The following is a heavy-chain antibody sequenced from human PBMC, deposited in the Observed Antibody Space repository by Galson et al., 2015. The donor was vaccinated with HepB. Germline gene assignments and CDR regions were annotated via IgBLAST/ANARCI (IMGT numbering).Heavy chain of an antibody. CDR1: GYTFASYD. D-gene: IGHD3-16*01. J-gene: IGHJ5*02. CDR2: LNPYIGTT. V-gene: IGHV1-8*01. Sequence: SVKVSCKASGYTFASYDINWVRQASGQGLEWMGWLNPYIGTTGYAQRFQGRVTLTRNTSIRTDYMELSSLRSEDTAVCYCARGLGGASVNWFDPWGQGTLVIVSS. CDR3: ARGLGGASVNWFDP.